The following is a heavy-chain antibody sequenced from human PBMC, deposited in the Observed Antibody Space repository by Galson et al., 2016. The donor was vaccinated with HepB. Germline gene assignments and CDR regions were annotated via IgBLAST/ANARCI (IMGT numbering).Heavy chain of an antibody. CDR3: ARSGYCSGAACYSEGLDV. CDR1: GGAFSSYA. D-gene: IGHD2-15*01. Sequence: SGGAFSSYAISWVRQAPGQGLEWMGWIKVYNDDTAYAQKFQGRVTMTTDTSTTTAYMELRSLRSDDTAVYYCARSGYCSGAACYSEGLDVWGQGTTVTVSS. V-gene: IGHV1-18*01. CDR2: IKVYNDDT. J-gene: IGHJ6*02.